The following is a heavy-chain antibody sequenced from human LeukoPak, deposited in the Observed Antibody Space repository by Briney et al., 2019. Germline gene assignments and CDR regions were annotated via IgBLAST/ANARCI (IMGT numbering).Heavy chain of an antibody. J-gene: IGHJ2*01. CDR3: ATRYTAMANKRPDWYFDL. V-gene: IGHV4-31*03. CDR2: IYYSGST. D-gene: IGHD5-18*01. CDR1: GGPISSGGYY. Sequence: SETLSLTCTVSGGPISSGGYYWSWIRQHPGKGLEWIGYIYYSGSTYYNPSLKSRVTISVDTSKNQFSLKLSSVTAADTAVYYCATRYTAMANKRPDWYFDLWGRGTLVTVSS.